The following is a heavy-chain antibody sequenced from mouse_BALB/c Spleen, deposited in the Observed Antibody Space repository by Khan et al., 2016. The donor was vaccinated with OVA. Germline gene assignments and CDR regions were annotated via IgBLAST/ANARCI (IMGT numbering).Heavy chain of an antibody. J-gene: IGHJ3*01. CDR3: VNHGSSSAWFTY. CDR2: IDPSTDYT. D-gene: IGHD1-1*01. CDR1: GYTFTSYW. Sequence: QVQLKESGAELAKPGASVKMSCKASGYTFTSYWMHWVKQRPGQGLEWIGYIDPSTDYTEYNQKFTDKATLTADKSSSTAYMQLTSLTSEGSAVFYCVNHGSSSAWFTYWGQGTLVTVSA. V-gene: IGHV1-7*01.